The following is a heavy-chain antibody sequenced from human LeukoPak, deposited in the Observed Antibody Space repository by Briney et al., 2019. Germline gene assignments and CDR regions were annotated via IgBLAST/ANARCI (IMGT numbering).Heavy chain of an antibody. Sequence: GGSLRPSCTASGFTLSSYAMSWVRQAPGEGLEWASTISGSADNTNYAEAVKGRFTISRDNSKNTMYLQMNSLRTEDTAVYYCAKQGFGCWGQGTLVTVSS. CDR1: GFTLSSYA. CDR3: AKQGFGC. V-gene: IGHV3-23*01. J-gene: IGHJ4*02. CDR2: ISGSADNT.